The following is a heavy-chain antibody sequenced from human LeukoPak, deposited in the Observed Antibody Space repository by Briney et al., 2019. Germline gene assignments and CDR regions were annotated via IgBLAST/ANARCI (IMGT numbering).Heavy chain of an antibody. CDR1: GGSFSGYY. Sequence: PSETLSLTCAVYGGSFSGYYWSWIRQPPGKGLEWIGEINHSGSTNYNPSLKSRVTISVDTSKNQFSLKLSSVTAADTAVYYCARLLVVPAARYYYYYMDVWGKGTTVTISS. CDR3: ARLLVVPAARYYYYYMDV. J-gene: IGHJ6*03. D-gene: IGHD2-2*01. CDR2: INHSGST. V-gene: IGHV4-34*01.